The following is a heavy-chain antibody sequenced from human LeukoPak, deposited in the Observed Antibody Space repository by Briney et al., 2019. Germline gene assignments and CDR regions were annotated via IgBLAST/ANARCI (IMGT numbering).Heavy chain of an antibody. CDR2: INHSGST. D-gene: IGHD3-16*01. CDR1: GGSFSGYY. Sequence: KSSETLSLTCAVYGGSFSGYYWSWIRQPPGKGLEWIGEINHSGSTNYNPSLKSRVTISVDTSKNQFSLKLSSVTAADTAVYYCARSEINDYFKYWGPGILVTVST. J-gene: IGHJ4*02. CDR3: ARSEINDYFKY. V-gene: IGHV4-34*01.